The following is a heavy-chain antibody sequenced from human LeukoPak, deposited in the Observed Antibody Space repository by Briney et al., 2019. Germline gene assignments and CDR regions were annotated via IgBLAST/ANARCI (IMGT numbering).Heavy chain of an antibody. V-gene: IGHV3-48*04. CDR1: GSTFSSHT. J-gene: IGHJ4*02. Sequence: PGGSLRLSCAASGSTFSSHTMNWVRQAPGKGLEWISYISNTGSVIYYADSVKGRFTISRDNAKNSLYLQMNSLRAEDTALYYCAKGDILATGIDYWGQGTLVTVSS. CDR2: ISNTGSVI. D-gene: IGHD5-12*01. CDR3: AKGDILATGIDY.